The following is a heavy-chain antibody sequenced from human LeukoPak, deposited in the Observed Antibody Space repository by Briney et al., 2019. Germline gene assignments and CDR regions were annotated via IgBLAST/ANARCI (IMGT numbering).Heavy chain of an antibody. CDR2: IIPIFGTA. D-gene: IGHD3-9*01. V-gene: IGHV1-69*13. CDR1: GGTFSSYA. Sequence: SVKVSCKASGGTFSSYAISWVRQAPGQGLEWMGGIIPIFGTANYAQKFQGRVTITADESTSTAYMELSSLRSEDTAVYYCARRGDTYYDILTGSMDYWGQGTLVTVSS. J-gene: IGHJ4*02. CDR3: ARRGDTYYDILTGSMDY.